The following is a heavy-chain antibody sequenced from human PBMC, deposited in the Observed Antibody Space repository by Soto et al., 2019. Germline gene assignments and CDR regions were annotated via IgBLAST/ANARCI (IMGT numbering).Heavy chain of an antibody. CDR3: VSGRRYYDMLTGYDY. CDR2: MNPNSGNT. D-gene: IGHD3-9*01. V-gene: IGHV1-8*01. J-gene: IGHJ4*02. CDR1: GYTFINYD. Sequence: QVQLVQSGAEVKKPGASVKVSCKASGYTFINYDINWVRQATGQGLEWMGWMNPNSGNTGIAQKFKDRVTLTRNSATSTANIELSTLRFRDTDVYVCVSGRRYYDMLTGYDYWGQGSLVTVSS.